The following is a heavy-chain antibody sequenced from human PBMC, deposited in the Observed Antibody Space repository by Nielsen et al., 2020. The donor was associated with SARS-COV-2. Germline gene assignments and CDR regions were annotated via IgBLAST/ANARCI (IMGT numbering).Heavy chain of an antibody. CDR1: GYTFTSYG. Sequence: ASVKVSCKASGYTFTSYGISWVRQAPGQGLEWMGWISAYNGNTNYAQKLQGRVTMTTDTSTSTAYMELRSLRSDDTAVYYCARVAGTPPVSYSYFDLWGRGTLVTVSS. CDR2: ISAYNGNT. CDR3: ARVAGTPPVSYSYFDL. D-gene: IGHD6-19*01. J-gene: IGHJ2*01. V-gene: IGHV1-18*01.